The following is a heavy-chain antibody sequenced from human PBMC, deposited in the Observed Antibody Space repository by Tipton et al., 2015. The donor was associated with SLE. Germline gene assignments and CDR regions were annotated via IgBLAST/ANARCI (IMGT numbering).Heavy chain of an antibody. D-gene: IGHD6-6*01. V-gene: IGHV4-4*02. CDR1: GGSISRSNW. Sequence: TLSLTCAVFGGSISRSNWCSWVRQPPGKGLEWIGEIYHSGSTNYNPSLKSRVTISVDKSKNQFSLKLSSVTAADTAVYYCARSRYSSSSYYYYYMDVWGKGTTVTVSS. CDR2: IYHSGST. J-gene: IGHJ6*03. CDR3: ARSRYSSSSYYYYYMDV.